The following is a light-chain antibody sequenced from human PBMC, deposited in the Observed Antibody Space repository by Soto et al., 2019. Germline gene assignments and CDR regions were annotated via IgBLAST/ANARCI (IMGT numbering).Light chain of an antibody. CDR1: SSDVGGYND. V-gene: IGLV2-14*01. J-gene: IGLJ1*01. CDR3: SSYTSSSTYV. CDR2: DVS. Sequence: QSALTQPASVSGSPGQSITISCTGTSSDVGGYNDVSWYQQHPGKAPEFMIYDVSNRPSGVSNRFSGSKSGNTAALTISGLQAEDEADYYCSSYTSSSTYVFGTATKVTVL.